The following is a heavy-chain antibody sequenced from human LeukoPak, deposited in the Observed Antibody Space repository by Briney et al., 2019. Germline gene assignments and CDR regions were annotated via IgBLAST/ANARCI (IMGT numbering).Heavy chain of an antibody. CDR2: INSDGSDT. CDR1: GFTFSFYW. V-gene: IGHV3-74*01. Sequence: GGSLRLSCVASGFTFSFYWMHWVRQAPGKGLVWVSRINSDGSDTTYADSVQGRFTISRDNAKNTLYLQMNSLRADDTAVYYCARVGCGGDCSFDHWGQGTLVTVSS. D-gene: IGHD2-21*02. CDR3: ARVGCGGDCSFDH. J-gene: IGHJ4*02.